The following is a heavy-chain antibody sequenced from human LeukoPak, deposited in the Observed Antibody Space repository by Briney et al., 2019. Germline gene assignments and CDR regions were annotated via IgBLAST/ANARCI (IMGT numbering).Heavy chain of an antibody. CDR3: ARDCYLEFPGAFDI. D-gene: IGHD1-1*01. V-gene: IGHV3-33*01. Sequence: PGGSLRLSCAASGFTFSSYGMHWVRQAPGKGLEWVAVIWYDGSNKYYADSVKGRFTISRDNSKNTLYLQMNSLRAEDTAVYYCARDCYLEFPGAFDIWGQGTMVTVSS. J-gene: IGHJ3*02. CDR2: IWYDGSNK. CDR1: GFTFSSYG.